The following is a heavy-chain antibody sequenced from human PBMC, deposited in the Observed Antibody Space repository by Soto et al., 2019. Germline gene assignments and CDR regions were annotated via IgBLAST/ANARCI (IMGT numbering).Heavy chain of an antibody. CDR3: ASTILTGYRYFDY. J-gene: IGHJ4*02. V-gene: IGHV4-31*03. D-gene: IGHD3-9*01. Sequence: SETLSLTCTVSGGSISSGGYYWSWIRQHPGKGLEWIGYIYYSGSTYYNPSLKSRVTISVDTSKNQFSLKLSSVTAADTAVYYCASTILTGYRYFDYWGQGTLVTVSS. CDR2: IYYSGST. CDR1: GGSISSGGYY.